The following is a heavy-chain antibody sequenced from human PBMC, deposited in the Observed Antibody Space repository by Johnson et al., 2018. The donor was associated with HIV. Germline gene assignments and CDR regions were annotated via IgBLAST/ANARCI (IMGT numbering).Heavy chain of an antibody. CDR2: IYSCGST. V-gene: IGHV3-53*01. CDR1: GFTVSSNY. J-gene: IGHJ3*02. D-gene: IGHD4-23*01. Sequence: VQLMESGGGLVQPGGSLRLSCAASGFTVSSNYMSWVRQSPGRGLEWVSVIYSCGSTYKADSVKGRGTISRDNSKNTLYLQMNSLRAEDTAVYYCARTVVGSSYDAFDIWGQGTMVTVSS. CDR3: ARTVVGSSYDAFDI.